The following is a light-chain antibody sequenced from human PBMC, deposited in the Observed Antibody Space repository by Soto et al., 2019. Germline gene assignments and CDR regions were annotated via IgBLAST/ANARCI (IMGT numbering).Light chain of an antibody. CDR2: HAY. CDR1: QSVSNY. CDR3: QQRST. Sequence: IGWTQLTQPTSFSPGHRSTLSCRASQSVSNYLAWYQQKPGQPPRLLIYHAYNRATGIPARFSGSGSGTDFTLTISSLEPEDFAVYYCQQRSTFGQGTRLEI. V-gene: IGKV3-11*01. J-gene: IGKJ5*01.